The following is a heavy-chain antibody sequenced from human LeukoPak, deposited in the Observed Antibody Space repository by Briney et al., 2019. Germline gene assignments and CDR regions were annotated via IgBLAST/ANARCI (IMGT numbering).Heavy chain of an antibody. CDR3: ARDALDYYDSSGYSGYYGMDV. J-gene: IGHJ6*02. CDR2: IWYDGSNK. V-gene: IGHV3-33*01. D-gene: IGHD3-22*01. CDR1: GFTFSSYG. Sequence: GRSLRLSCAASGFTFSSYGMHWVRQAPGKGLEWVAVIWYDGSNKYYADSVKGRFTISRDNSKNTLYLQMNSLRAEDTAVYYCARDALDYYDSSGYSGYYGMDVWGQGTTVTVYS.